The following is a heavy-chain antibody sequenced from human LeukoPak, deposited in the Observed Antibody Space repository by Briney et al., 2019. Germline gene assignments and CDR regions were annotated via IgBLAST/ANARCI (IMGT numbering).Heavy chain of an antibody. CDR1: GFTFNNYA. V-gene: IGHV3-23*01. CDR3: AKGGGAYLFRYSGSYGEGFFDY. Sequence: GGSLRLSCAASGFTFNNYAMSWVRQAPGKGLEWVSVISGSGRSTYYVDSAKGRFTISRDNSKNTLYLQMSSLRAEDTAVYYCAKGGGAYLFRYSGSYGEGFFDYWGQGTLLTVSS. J-gene: IGHJ4*02. D-gene: IGHD1-26*01. CDR2: ISGSGRST.